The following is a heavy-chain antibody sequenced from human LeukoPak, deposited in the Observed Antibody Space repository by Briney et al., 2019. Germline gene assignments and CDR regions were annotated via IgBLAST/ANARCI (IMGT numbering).Heavy chain of an antibody. Sequence: ASVKVSCKASGYTFTSYGISWVRQAPGQGLEWMGWISAYNGNTKYAQKLQGRVTMTTDTSKSTAYMEMRSLRSDDTAVYYCARVDWNYASRMLSYWGQGTLVTVSS. V-gene: IGHV1-18*01. CDR3: ARVDWNYASRMLSY. D-gene: IGHD1-7*01. CDR2: ISAYNGNT. CDR1: GYTFTSYG. J-gene: IGHJ4*02.